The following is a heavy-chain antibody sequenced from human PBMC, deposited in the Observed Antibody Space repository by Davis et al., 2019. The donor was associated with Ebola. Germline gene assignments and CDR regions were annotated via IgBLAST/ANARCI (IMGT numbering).Heavy chain of an antibody. V-gene: IGHV3-21*01. CDR1: GFTFSSYS. D-gene: IGHD6-13*01. Sequence: GGSLRLSCAASGFTFSSYSMNWVRQAPGKGLEWVSSISSSSSYIYYADSVKGRFTISRDNAKNSLYLQMNSLRAEDTAVYYCAKVKAAAWGGWFDPWGQGTLVTVSS. J-gene: IGHJ5*02. CDR3: AKVKAAAWGGWFDP. CDR2: ISSSSSYI.